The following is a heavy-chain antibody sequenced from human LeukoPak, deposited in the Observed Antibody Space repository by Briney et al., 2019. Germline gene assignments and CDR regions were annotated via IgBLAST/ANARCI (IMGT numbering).Heavy chain of an antibody. Sequence: PSETLSLTCAAYGGSFSGYYWSWIRQPPGKGLEWIGAINHSGSTNYKPSLKSRVTISVDTSKNQFSLKLRSVTAADTAVYYCARGQGYFDYWGQGTLVTVSS. V-gene: IGHV4-34*01. CDR2: INHSGST. CDR3: ARGQGYFDY. CDR1: GGSFSGYY. J-gene: IGHJ4*02.